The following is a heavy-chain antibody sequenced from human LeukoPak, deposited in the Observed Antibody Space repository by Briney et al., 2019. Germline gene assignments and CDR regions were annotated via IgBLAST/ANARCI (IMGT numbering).Heavy chain of an antibody. CDR3: AKDPRGGYSNGYSFGY. D-gene: IGHD5-18*01. Sequence: GGSLRLSCAVSGFTFSSYWMTWVRQAPGKGPEWVASIKQDGNDEYYVDSVKGRFTISRDNAKNSLYLQMNSLRAEDTAVYYCAKDPRGGYSNGYSFGYWGQGTLVTVSS. J-gene: IGHJ4*02. CDR1: GFTFSSYW. V-gene: IGHV3-7*03. CDR2: IKQDGNDE.